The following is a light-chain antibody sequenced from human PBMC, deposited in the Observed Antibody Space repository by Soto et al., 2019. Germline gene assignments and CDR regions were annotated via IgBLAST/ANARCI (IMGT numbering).Light chain of an antibody. CDR2: GAF. CDR1: PSVANF. CDR3: QQRSNWPPEIT. J-gene: IGKJ5*01. Sequence: EIVLTQSPATLSLSPGERATLSCRASPSVANFVAWYQQKPGQAPRLLIYGAFNRATGIPARFSGSGSGTDFTLTISSLEPEDSAVYYCQQRSNWPPEITFGQGTRLEIK. V-gene: IGKV3-11*01.